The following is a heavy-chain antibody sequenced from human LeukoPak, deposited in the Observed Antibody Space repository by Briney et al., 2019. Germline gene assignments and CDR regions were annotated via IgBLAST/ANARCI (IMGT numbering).Heavy chain of an antibody. CDR2: INPSGGST. CDR3: ARSSHYYDSSGYYAPEYYFDY. J-gene: IGHJ4*02. CDR1: GYTFTSYY. V-gene: IGHV1-46*01. Sequence: ASVKVSCKASGYTFTSYYMHWVRQAPGQGLEWMGIINPSGGSTSYAQKFQGRVTMTRDTSTSTVYMELSSLRSEGTAVYYCARSSHYYDSSGYYAPEYYFDYWGQGTLVTVSS. D-gene: IGHD3-22*01.